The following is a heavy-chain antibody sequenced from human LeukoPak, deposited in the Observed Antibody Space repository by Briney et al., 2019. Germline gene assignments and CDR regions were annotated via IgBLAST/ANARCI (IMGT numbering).Heavy chain of an antibody. Sequence: PGGSLRLSCAASGFTFSNAWMSWVRQAPGKGLEWVGRIKSKTDGGTTDYAAPVKGRFTISRDDSKNTLYLQMNSLKTEDTAVYYCIASGYSSIGYYFDYWGQGTLVTVSS. J-gene: IGHJ4*02. CDR1: GFTFSNAW. CDR2: IKSKTDGGTT. D-gene: IGHD6-13*01. V-gene: IGHV3-15*01. CDR3: IASGYSSIGYYFDY.